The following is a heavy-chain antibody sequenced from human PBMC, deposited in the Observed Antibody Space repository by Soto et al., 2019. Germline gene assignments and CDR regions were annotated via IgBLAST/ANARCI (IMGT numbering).Heavy chain of an antibody. V-gene: IGHV1-18*01. J-gene: IGHJ4*02. Sequence: QVPLVQSGAEVKKPGASVKVSFKASGYTFTIYGISWVRQPPGQGLEWMGWISAYNCNTNYAQKLQGRVTMNTNTSTSTAYMEGRSVRSADTAVDSCARVWACNFVVVVDAADDRDDYWGQGTLVTFSA. D-gene: IGHD2-15*01. CDR3: ARVWACNFVVVVDAADDRDDY. CDR1: GYTFTIYG. CDR2: ISAYNCNT.